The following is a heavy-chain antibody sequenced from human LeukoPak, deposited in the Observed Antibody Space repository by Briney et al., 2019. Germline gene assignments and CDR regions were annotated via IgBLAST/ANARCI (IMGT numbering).Heavy chain of an antibody. CDR2: SIPILGIA. V-gene: IGHV1-69*02. J-gene: IGHJ6*02. CDR1: GGTISSST. Sequence: SVKVSCKASGGTISSSTINWVRQAPGQGLEWTGRSIPILGIANYAQKFQGRITVTADKSTNTAYMELSSLRPEDTAMYYCARAVPFGDHGVYYGLEVWGQGTTVTVSS. D-gene: IGHD4-17*01. CDR3: ARAVPFGDHGVYYGLEV.